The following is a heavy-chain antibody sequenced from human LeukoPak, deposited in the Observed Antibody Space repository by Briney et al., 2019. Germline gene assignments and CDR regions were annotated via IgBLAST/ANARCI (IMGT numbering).Heavy chain of an antibody. V-gene: IGHV1-3*01. CDR3: ARDAGDRGWYFDY. CDR2: INAGNGNT. Sequence: ASVKVSCKASGYTFTSYAMHWVRQAPGQRLEWMGWINAGNGNTKYSQKFQGRVTITRDTSASTAYMELSSLRSEDTAVYYCARDAGDRGWYFDYWGQGTLVTVSS. D-gene: IGHD2-21*01. CDR1: GYTFTSYA. J-gene: IGHJ4*02.